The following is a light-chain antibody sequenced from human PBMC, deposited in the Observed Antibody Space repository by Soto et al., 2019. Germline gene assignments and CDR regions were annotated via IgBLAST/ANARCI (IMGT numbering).Light chain of an antibody. J-gene: IGLJ2*01. CDR1: SSDVGAYNY. CDR2: EVS. Sequence: QSALTQPASVSGSPGQSITISCTGTSSDVGAYNYVSWYQQHPGKAPKLMIYEVSNRPSGVSNRFSGSKSGNTASLTISGLQAEDEADYYCSSYKGNNIFVVFGGGTKLTVL. V-gene: IGLV2-14*01. CDR3: SSYKGNNIFVV.